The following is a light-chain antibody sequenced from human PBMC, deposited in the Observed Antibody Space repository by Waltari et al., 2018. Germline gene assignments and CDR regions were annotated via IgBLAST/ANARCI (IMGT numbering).Light chain of an antibody. CDR2: VNRDGSH. Sequence: RAEKGPRCVMEVNRDGSHSKGDGMPDRCSGSSSGAERYLTISSRQSEDEADYYCQTGGHGTWVFGGGTKLTVL. J-gene: IGLJ3*02. CDR3: QTGGHGTWV. V-gene: IGLV4-69*01.